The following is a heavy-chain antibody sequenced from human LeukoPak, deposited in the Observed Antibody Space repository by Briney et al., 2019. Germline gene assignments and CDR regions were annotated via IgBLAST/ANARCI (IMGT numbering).Heavy chain of an antibody. CDR1: GGSISSYY. V-gene: IGHV4-4*07. J-gene: IGHJ4*02. Sequence: SETLSLTCTVSGGSISSYYWGWIRQPAGKGLEWIGRIYTSGGTNYNPSPKSRVTISVDTSKNQFSLKLSSVTAADTAVYYCARSDILTGYCHFDYWGQGTLVTVSS. D-gene: IGHD3-9*01. CDR2: IYTSGGT. CDR3: ARSDILTGYCHFDY.